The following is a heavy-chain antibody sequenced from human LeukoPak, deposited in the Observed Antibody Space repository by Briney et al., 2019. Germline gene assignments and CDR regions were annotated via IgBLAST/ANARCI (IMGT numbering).Heavy chain of an antibody. D-gene: IGHD4-11*01. J-gene: IGHJ1*01. CDR3: ARDKAVTTELTQYFQH. Sequence: GGSLRLSCAASGFTFSSYAMSWVRQAPGKGLEWVSAISGSGGSTYYADSVKGRFTISRDNSKNTLYLQMNSLRAEDTAVYYCARDKAVTTELTQYFQHWGQGTLVTVSS. V-gene: IGHV3-23*01. CDR2: ISGSGGST. CDR1: GFTFSSYA.